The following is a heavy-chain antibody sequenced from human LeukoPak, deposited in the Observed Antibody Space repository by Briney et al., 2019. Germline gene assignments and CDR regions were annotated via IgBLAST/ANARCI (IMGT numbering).Heavy chain of an antibody. CDR3: ARGKQLANFDY. CDR1: GGSFSGYY. CDR2: INHSGNT. D-gene: IGHD6-6*01. V-gene: IGHV4-34*01. J-gene: IGHJ4*02. Sequence: SETLSLTCAVYGGSFSGYYWSWIRQPPGKGLEWIGEINHSGNTNYHSSLKSRVAISVDTSKNQFSLKLSSVTAADTAVYYCARGKQLANFDYWGQGTLVTVSS.